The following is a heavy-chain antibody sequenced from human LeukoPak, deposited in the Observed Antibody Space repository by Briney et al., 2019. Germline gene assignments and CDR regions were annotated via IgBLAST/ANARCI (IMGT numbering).Heavy chain of an antibody. CDR1: GYSISSGYY. J-gene: IGHJ5*02. V-gene: IGHV4-38-2*01. D-gene: IGHD2-2*01. CDR3: ARHHKYCSSTSCYNWFDP. Sequence: PSETLSLTCAVSGYSISSGYYWCWIRQPPGKGLEWIGSIYHSGSTYYNPSLKSRVTISVDTSKNQFSLKLSSVTAADTAVYYCARHHKYCSSTSCYNWFDPWGQGTLVTVSS. CDR2: IYHSGST.